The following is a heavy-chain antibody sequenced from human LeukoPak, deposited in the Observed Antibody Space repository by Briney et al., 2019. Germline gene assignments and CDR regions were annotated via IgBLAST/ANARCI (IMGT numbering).Heavy chain of an antibody. Sequence: SETLSLTCAVYGGSFSGYYWSWIRQPPGKGLEWIGEINHSGSTNYNPSLKSRVTISVDTSKNQFSLKLSSVTAADTAVYYCARVFPLSDSSGWYDAFDIWGQGTMVTVS. D-gene: IGHD6-19*01. CDR3: ARVFPLSDSSGWYDAFDI. V-gene: IGHV4-34*01. J-gene: IGHJ3*02. CDR1: GGSFSGYY. CDR2: INHSGST.